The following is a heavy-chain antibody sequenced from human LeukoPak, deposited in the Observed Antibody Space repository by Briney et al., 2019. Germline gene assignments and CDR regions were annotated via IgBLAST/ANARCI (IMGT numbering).Heavy chain of an antibody. J-gene: IGHJ4*02. Sequence: PGGSLRLSCVASGFTFSSYWMSWVRQAPGKGLEWVANIKQDGSEKFYVDSVKGRFTISRDNAVNTLYLQMNSLRVEDTAVYYCVRGSLRLPRSTPDYWGQGTLVTVSS. D-gene: IGHD2-21*02. CDR2: IKQDGSEK. V-gene: IGHV3-7*01. CDR1: GFTFSSYW. CDR3: VRGSLRLPRSTPDY.